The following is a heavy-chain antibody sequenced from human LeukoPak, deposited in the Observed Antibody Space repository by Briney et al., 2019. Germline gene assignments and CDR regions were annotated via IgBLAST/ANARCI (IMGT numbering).Heavy chain of an antibody. Sequence: GGSLRLSCAASGFSLSDYSMNWFRQAPGKGLEWVSYISSSGSTIYYADFVKGRFTISRDNAKNSLYLQMNSLRAEDTAVYYCARELGSGGYDFWSGYFDCWGQGTLVTVSS. CDR1: GFSLSDYS. CDR3: ARELGSGGYDFWSGYFDC. D-gene: IGHD3-3*01. J-gene: IGHJ4*02. V-gene: IGHV3-48*04. CDR2: ISSSGSTI.